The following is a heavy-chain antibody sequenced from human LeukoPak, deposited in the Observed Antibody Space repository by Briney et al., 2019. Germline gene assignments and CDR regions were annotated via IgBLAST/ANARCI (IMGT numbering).Heavy chain of an antibody. J-gene: IGHJ4*02. CDR3: ARASSGSWGAHYYFDY. CDR2: IYYSGST. Sequence: SETLSLTCTVSGGSISSYYWSWIRQPPGKGLEWIGYIYYSGSTNYNPSLKSRVTIPVDTSKNQFSLKLSSVTAADTAVYYCARASSGSWGAHYYFDYWGQGTLVTVSS. V-gene: IGHV4-59*01. D-gene: IGHD1-26*01. CDR1: GGSISSYY.